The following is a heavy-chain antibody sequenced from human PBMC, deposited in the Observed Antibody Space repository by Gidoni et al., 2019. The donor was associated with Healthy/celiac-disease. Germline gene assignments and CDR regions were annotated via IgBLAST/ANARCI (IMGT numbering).Heavy chain of an antibody. V-gene: IGHV3-23*01. CDR3: AKDSVVVVTEAYFDY. D-gene: IGHD2-21*02. Sequence: EVQLLESGGGLVQPGGSLRLSCAASGSTFISYAMSWVRQAPGKGLEWVSAISGSGGSTYYADSVKGRFTISRDNSKNTLYLQMNSLRAEDTAVYYCAKDSVVVVTEAYFDYWGQGTLVTVSS. J-gene: IGHJ4*02. CDR2: ISGSGGST. CDR1: GSTFISYA.